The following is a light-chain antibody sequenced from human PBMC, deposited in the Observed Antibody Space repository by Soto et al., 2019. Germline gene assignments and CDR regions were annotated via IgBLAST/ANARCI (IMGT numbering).Light chain of an antibody. CDR1: QIISSTY. J-gene: IGKJ2*01. V-gene: IGKV3-20*01. CDR3: LHYGTSLYT. Sequence: DIVLTQSTGTLSLSPGERATLSCRASQIISSTYLGWYQQKPGQAPRLLLYGASSRATVIPDRFSGSGCGTDFALTISSLEPEGSAVDDCLHYGTSLYTFGQGTKLEIK. CDR2: GAS.